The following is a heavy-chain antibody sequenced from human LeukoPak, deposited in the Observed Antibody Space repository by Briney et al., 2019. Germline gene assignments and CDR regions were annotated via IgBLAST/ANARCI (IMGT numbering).Heavy chain of an antibody. V-gene: IGHV4-59*01. D-gene: IGHD1-26*01. CDR3: ARGTWYSGSYVLDY. Sequence: SETLSLTCSVFGGSISGYHWSWLRQSPGKGLEWIGYIYCSGSTNYNPSLKSRVTISVDTSKNQFSLKLSSVTAADTAVYYCARGTWYSGSYVLDYWGQGTLVTVSS. CDR2: IYCSGST. J-gene: IGHJ4*02. CDR1: GGSISGYH.